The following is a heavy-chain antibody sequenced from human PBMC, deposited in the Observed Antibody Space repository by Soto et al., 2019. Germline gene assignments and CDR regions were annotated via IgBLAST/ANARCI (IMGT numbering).Heavy chain of an antibody. J-gene: IGHJ4*02. V-gene: IGHV3-33*01. CDR2: IWDDGSNK. CDR3: ARDRYGSGTYPSDY. D-gene: IGHD3-10*01. CDR1: GFTFSSYA. Sequence: QVQLVESGGGVVQPGRSLRLSCAASGFTFSSYAMHWVRQAPGKGLEWVAVIWDDGSNKDYMDSVKGRFTISRDNSKNTLYLQMNSLRVEDTAVYYCARDRYGSGTYPSDYWGQGTLVTVSS.